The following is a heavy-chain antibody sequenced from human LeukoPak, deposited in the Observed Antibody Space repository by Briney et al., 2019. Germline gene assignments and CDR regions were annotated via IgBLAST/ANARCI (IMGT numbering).Heavy chain of an antibody. J-gene: IGHJ4*02. CDR3: AKGRSSGYYFFDY. CDR1: GFTFSTHG. D-gene: IGHD3-22*01. V-gene: IGHV3-30*18. CDR2: ISYDGSNK. Sequence: GGSLRLSCAASGFTFSTHGMHWVRQAPGKGLEWVAVISYDGSNKYYADSVKGRFTISRDNSKNTLYLQVNSLRAEDTAAYYCAKGRSSGYYFFDYWGQGTLVTVSS.